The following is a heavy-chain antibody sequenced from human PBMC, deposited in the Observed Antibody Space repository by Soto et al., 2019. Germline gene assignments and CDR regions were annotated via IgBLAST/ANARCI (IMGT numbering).Heavy chain of an antibody. J-gene: IGHJ5*02. Sequence: SETLSLTCTVSGASVSSGNYYWSWIRQPPGKGLECIGYIYYSGSTYYNPSLKSRVTISVDTSKNQFSLKLSSVTAADTAVYYCASPKIAFYNWFDPWGQGTLVTVSS. CDR2: IYYSGST. V-gene: IGHV4-39*01. CDR1: GASVSSGNYY. D-gene: IGHD3-3*02. CDR3: ASPKIAFYNWFDP.